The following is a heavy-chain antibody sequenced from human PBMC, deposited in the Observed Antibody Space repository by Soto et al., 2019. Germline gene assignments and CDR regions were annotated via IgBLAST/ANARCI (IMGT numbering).Heavy chain of an antibody. CDR2: IYPGGSDT. D-gene: IGHD5-18*01. J-gene: IGHJ4*02. CDR3: AILPTAMDNDY. V-gene: IGHV5-51*01. Sequence: GESQMISCNGCGYSFTSYWIGWVRQMPGKGLEWMGIIYPGGSDTRSRPSFQGQVIISADQSISTAYLQRRSLTASDTAMYYCAILPTAMDNDYWGQGTLVTVSS. CDR1: GYSFTSYW.